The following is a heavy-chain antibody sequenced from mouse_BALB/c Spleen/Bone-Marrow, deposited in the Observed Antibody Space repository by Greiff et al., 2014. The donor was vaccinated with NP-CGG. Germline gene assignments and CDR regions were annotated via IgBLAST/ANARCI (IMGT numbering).Heavy chain of an antibody. J-gene: IGHJ2*01. D-gene: IGHD2-1*01. V-gene: IGHV1-54*01. CDR2: LNPGSGGT. CDR3: ARRIYYAMGY. Sequence: QVHVKQSGAELVRPGTSVKVSCKASGYAFTNYLIEWVKQRPGQGLGWIGVLNPGSGGTNYNEKFKGKATLTADKSSSSAYMQLSSLTSDDSAVYFCARRIYYAMGYWGQGTTLTVSS. CDR1: GYAFTNYL.